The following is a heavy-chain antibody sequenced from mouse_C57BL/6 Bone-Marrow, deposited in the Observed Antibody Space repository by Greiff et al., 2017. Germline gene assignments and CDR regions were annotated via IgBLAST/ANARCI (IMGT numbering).Heavy chain of an antibody. CDR1: GYTFTSYG. V-gene: IGHV1-81*01. Sequence: VQLQESGAELARPGASMKLSCKASGYTFTSYGISWVKQRTGQGLEWIGEIYPRSGNTYYNEKFKGKATLTADKSSSTAYMELRSLTSEDSAVYFCAREKNYDGFDYWGQGTTLTVPS. CDR3: AREKNYDGFDY. D-gene: IGHD2-3*01. J-gene: IGHJ2*01. CDR2: IYPRSGNT.